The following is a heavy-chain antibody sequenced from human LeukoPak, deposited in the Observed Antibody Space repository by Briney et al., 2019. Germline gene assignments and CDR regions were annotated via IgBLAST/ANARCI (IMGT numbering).Heavy chain of an antibody. CDR1: GFTFSSYS. V-gene: IGHV3-48*01. J-gene: IGHJ4*02. CDR2: ISSSSSTI. Sequence: PGGSLRLSCAASGFTFSSYSMNWVRQAPGKGLEWVSYISSSSSTIYYADSVKGRFTISRDNAKNSLYLQMNSLRAEDTAVYYCAREDSTAMTAIDYWGQGTLVTVSS. CDR3: AREDSTAMTAIDY. D-gene: IGHD5-18*01.